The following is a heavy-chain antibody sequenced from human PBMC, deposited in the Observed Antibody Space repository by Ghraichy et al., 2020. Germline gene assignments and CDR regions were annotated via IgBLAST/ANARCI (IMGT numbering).Heavy chain of an antibody. CDR3: ARESGHYFDSSGFYY. V-gene: IGHV4-59*01. D-gene: IGHD3-22*01. Sequence: SETLSLTCTVSGGSISSYYWSWIRQPPGKGLDWIGYIYYSGSTNYNPSLKSRVTISLDTSKNQFSLKLSSVTAADTAVYYCARESGHYFDSSGFYYWGQGTPVTVSS. J-gene: IGHJ4*02. CDR2: IYYSGST. CDR1: GGSISSYY.